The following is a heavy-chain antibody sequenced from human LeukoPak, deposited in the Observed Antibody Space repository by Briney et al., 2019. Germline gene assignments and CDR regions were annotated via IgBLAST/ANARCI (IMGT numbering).Heavy chain of an antibody. D-gene: IGHD6-19*01. CDR3: ARGSSGWYVEDY. J-gene: IGHJ4*02. CDR2: KKQDECDK. CDR1: GFTFSSYC. V-gene: IGHV3-7*01. Sequence: GGSLRLSCTASGFTFSSYCVRCPRQSPEKGLECVSNKKQDECDKYYLDSVKGRITISRDNAKNSLYLQMNRLRAEDTAVYYCARGSSGWYVEDYWGQGTLVTVSS.